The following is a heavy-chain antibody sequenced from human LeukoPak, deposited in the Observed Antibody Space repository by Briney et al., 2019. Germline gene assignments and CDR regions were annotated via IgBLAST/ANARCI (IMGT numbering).Heavy chain of an antibody. CDR2: IYYSGST. V-gene: IGHV4-39*07. CDR3: AGISGSYRLDP. J-gene: IGHJ5*02. CDR1: GGSISSSSYY. D-gene: IGHD1-26*01. Sequence: SETLSLTCTVSGGSISSSSYYWGWIRQPPGKGLEWIGSIYYSGSTYYNPSLKSRVTISVDTSKNQFSLKLSSVTAADTAVYYCAGISGSYRLDPWGQGTLVTVPS.